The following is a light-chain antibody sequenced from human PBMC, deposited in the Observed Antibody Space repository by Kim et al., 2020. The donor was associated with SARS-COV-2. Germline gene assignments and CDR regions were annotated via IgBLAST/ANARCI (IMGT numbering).Light chain of an antibody. V-gene: IGLV3-19*01. CDR3: NSRDSTGNHS. CDR1: SRRIFY. CDR2: AKT. Sequence: VALGQTGRITCQGDSRRIFYASWYKQKPGQAPRLVIYAKTNRPSGIPDRFSGSSSGNTASLTITGAQAEDEADYYCNSRDSTGNHSFGGGTQLTVL. J-gene: IGLJ2*01.